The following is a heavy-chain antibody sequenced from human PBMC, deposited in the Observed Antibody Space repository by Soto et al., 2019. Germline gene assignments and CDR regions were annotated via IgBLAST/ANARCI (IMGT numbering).Heavy chain of an antibody. CDR1: GFTFSDYA. CDR3: AKDLGSDWFHDSWFDP. CDR2: IGTRDDI. D-gene: IGHD3-9*01. V-gene: IGHV3-23*01. Sequence: ELQLLESGGGLVQPGGSLRLSCAASGFTFSDYAMSWVRQAPGKGLEWVSAIGTRDDIFYADSVKGRFTISRDDSKNTLYLQMDSLGAEHTALYYCAKDLGSDWFHDSWFDPWGQGTLVTVSS. J-gene: IGHJ5*02.